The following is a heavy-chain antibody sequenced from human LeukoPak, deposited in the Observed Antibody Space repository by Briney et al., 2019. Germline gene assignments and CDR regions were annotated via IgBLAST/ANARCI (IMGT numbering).Heavy chain of an antibody. V-gene: IGHV3-43D*03. J-gene: IGHJ4*02. CDR3: AKVGPRGYYFDY. CDR2: ISWDGGST. Sequence: GGSLRLSCAASGFTFDDYAMHWVRQDPGEGLEWVSLISWDGGSTYYADSVKGRFTISRDNSKNSLYLQMNSLRAEDTALYYCAKVGPRGYYFDYWGQGTLVTVSS. CDR1: GFTFDDYA.